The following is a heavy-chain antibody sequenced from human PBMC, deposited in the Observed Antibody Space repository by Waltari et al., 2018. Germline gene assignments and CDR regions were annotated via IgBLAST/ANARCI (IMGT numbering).Heavy chain of an antibody. CDR3: ARIKTILDDY. D-gene: IGHD1-1*01. J-gene: IGHJ4*02. CDR2: IRSSVRTI. V-gene: IGHV3-11*01. CDR1: GFTFSDYY. Sequence: QVQLVESGGGLVKPGGSLRLSCAASGFTFSDYYMRWIRQAPGKGLGWGSDIRSSVRTIYYADCVKGRFTISRDNAKNSLYLQMNSLRAEDTAVYYCARIKTILDDYWGQGTLVTVSS.